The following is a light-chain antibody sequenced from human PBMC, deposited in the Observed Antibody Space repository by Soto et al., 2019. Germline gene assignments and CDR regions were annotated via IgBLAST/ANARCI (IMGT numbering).Light chain of an antibody. CDR2: DDS. Sequence: QSVLTQPASVSGSPGQSIAISCTGTSSDVGAFNYVSWYQQHPGKAPKFMIFDDSSRPSGVSDRFSGSKSGNTASLTISGLQTEDEADYYCASYTTSSTYVFGTGTKVTVL. V-gene: IGLV2-14*03. CDR3: ASYTTSSTYV. CDR1: SSDVGAFNY. J-gene: IGLJ1*01.